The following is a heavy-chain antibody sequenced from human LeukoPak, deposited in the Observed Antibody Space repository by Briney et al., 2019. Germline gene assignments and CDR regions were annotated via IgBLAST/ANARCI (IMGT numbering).Heavy chain of an antibody. D-gene: IGHD6-13*01. Sequence: ASVTVSCKASGYTFTGYYMHWVRQAPGQGLEWMGWINPNSGGTNYEQKFQGRVTMTRDTSISTAYMELSRLRSDDTAVYYCARSRFRQQLVLAKPAEYFQHWGQGTLVTVSS. V-gene: IGHV1-2*02. J-gene: IGHJ1*01. CDR3: ARSRFRQQLVLAKPAEYFQH. CDR1: GYTFTGYY. CDR2: INPNSGGT.